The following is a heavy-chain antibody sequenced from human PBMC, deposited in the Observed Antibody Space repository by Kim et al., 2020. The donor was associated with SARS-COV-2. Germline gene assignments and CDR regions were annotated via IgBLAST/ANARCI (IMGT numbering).Heavy chain of an antibody. CDR1: GFTFSGYE. CDR2: ITSSGGTI. J-gene: IGHJ5*02. V-gene: IGHV3-48*03. D-gene: IGHD3-3*01. CDR3: ARAPARFTIFGVPRGWFDP. Sequence: GGSLRLSCAASGFTFSGYEMNWVRQAPGKGLEWVSYITSSGGTIYYADSVKGRFTISRDNAKNSLYLQMNSLRAEDTAVYYCARAPARFTIFGVPRGWFDPWGQGTLVTVSS.